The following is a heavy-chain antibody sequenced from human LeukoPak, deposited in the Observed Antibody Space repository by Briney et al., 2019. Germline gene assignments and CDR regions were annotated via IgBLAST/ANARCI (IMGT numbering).Heavy chain of an antibody. D-gene: IGHD3-22*01. CDR2: ISSSSSYI. CDR1: GFTFSSYS. J-gene: IGHJ4*02. CDR3: AKNYYDSSGYYYRGALGDY. V-gene: IGHV3-21*01. Sequence: GGSLRLSCAASGFTFSSYSMNWVRQAPGKGLEWVSSISSSSSYIYYADSVKGRFTISRDNAKNSLYLQMNSLRAEDTAVYYCAKNYYDSSGYYYRGALGDYWGQGTLVTVSS.